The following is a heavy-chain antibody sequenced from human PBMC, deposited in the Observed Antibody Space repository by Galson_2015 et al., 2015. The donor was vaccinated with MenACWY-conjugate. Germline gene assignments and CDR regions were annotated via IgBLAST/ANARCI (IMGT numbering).Heavy chain of an antibody. CDR1: GFTFSDYY. CDR3: ARGGVTILGVVLYGMDV. D-gene: IGHD3-3*01. Sequence: SLRLSCAASGFTFSDYYMSWVRQAPGKGLECVSYISTRSSTNYADSVQGRFTISRDNAKNLLYLQMNSLRAEDTAVYYCARGGVTILGVVLYGMDVWGQGTTVTVSS. J-gene: IGHJ6*02. V-gene: IGHV3-11*06. CDR2: ISTRSST.